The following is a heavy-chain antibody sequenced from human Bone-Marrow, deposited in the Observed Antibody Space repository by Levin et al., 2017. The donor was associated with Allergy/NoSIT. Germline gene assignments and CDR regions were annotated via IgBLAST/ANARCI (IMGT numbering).Heavy chain of an antibody. J-gene: IGHJ3*02. V-gene: IGHV5-10-1*01. CDR1: GYSFTNYW. CDR3: ARHYGGNSFRFRAFDI. Sequence: GASVKVSCKGSGYSFTNYWITWVRQMPGKGLEWMGRIDPSDSYTDYSPSFQGHVTISADKSISTAYLQWSSLKASDTAMYYCARHYGGNSFRFRAFDIWGQGTMVTVSS. CDR2: IDPSDSYT. D-gene: IGHD4-23*01.